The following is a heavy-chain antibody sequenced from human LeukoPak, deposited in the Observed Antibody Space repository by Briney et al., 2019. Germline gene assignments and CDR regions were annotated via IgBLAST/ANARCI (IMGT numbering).Heavy chain of an antibody. D-gene: IGHD1-1*01. CDR1: GFSISGRD. J-gene: IGHJ4*02. CDR3: ATTVXTGQFPDYFDV. Sequence: LGESLTLSCAVSGFSISGRDVTWGRQAPGKGLEWVSSIGSGGKIFYTDSVKGRFTVSRDTSKNTLFLQMNSLRAEDTAVYYCATTVXTGQFPDYFDVWGQGALVTVSS. V-gene: IGHV3-69-1*02. CDR2: IGSGGKI.